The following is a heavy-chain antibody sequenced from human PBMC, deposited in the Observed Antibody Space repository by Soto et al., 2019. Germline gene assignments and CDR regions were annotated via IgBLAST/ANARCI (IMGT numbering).Heavy chain of an antibody. D-gene: IGHD3-16*01. CDR2: IYHSGST. V-gene: IGHV4-4*02. CDR3: ARGDDPHFFYGMAV. J-gene: IGHJ6*02. Sequence: QVQLQESGPGLVKPSGTLSLTCAVSGGSMSSGYWWSWVRQPPGKGLEWIGEIYHSGSTNYNPSLXTXCPXSVDKSQNQFSLKLSSVTAAGTAVYYCARGDDPHFFYGMAVWGQGTTVTVSS. CDR1: GGSMSSGYW.